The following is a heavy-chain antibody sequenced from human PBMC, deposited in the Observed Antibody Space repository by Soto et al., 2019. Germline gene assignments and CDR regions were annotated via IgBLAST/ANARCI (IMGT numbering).Heavy chain of an antibody. V-gene: IGHV4-39*01. CDR2: IYYSGST. D-gene: IGHD3-22*01. Sequence: PSETLSLTCTVSGGSISSSSYYWGWIRQPPGKGLEWIGSIYYSGSTYYNPSLKSRVTISVDTSKNQFSLKLSPVTAADTAVYYCASQGVYYYDSSGYYFSYWGQGTLVTVSS. CDR1: GGSISSSSYY. J-gene: IGHJ4*02. CDR3: ASQGVYYYDSSGYYFSY.